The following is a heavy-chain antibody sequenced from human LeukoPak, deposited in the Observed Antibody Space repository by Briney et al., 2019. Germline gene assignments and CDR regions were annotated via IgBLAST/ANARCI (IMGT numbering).Heavy chain of an antibody. CDR1: GYSISSGYY. CDR2: MYHNGST. CDR3: ARHPSGRMWLQQGGWFDP. J-gene: IGHJ5*02. D-gene: IGHD5-24*01. Sequence: SETLSLTCTVSGYSISSGYYWGWIRQPPGKGLEWIGSMYHNGSTYYNPSLKSRVTISVDTSKNQFSLKLTSVTAADTAVYYCARHPSGRMWLQQGGWFDPWGQGTLVTVSS. V-gene: IGHV4-38-2*02.